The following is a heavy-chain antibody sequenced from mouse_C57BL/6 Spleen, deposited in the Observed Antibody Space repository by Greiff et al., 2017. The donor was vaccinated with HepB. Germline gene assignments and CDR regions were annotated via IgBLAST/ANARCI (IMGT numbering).Heavy chain of an antibody. CDR2: IDPSDSYT. V-gene: IGHV1-69*01. CDR1: GYTFTSYW. J-gene: IGHJ1*03. Sequence: VQLQQSGAELVMPGASVKLSCKASGYTFTSYWMHWVKQRPGQGLEWIGEIDPSDSYTNYNQKFKGKSTLTVDKSSSTAYMQLSSLTSEDSAVYYCARVFGWYFDVWGTGTTVTVSS. CDR3: ARVFGWYFDV.